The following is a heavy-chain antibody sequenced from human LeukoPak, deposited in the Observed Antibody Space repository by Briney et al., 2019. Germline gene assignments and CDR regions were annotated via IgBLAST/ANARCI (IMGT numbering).Heavy chain of an antibody. CDR3: ARVKTTVTFIDY. V-gene: IGHV4-39*07. CDR1: GGSISSYY. J-gene: IGHJ4*02. D-gene: IGHD4-17*01. CDR2: IYYSGST. Sequence: SETLSLTCTVSGGSISSYYWSWIRQPPGKGLEWIGSIYYSGSTYYNPSLKSRVTISVDTSKNQFSLKLSSVTAADTAVYYCARVKTTVTFIDYWGQGTLVTVSS.